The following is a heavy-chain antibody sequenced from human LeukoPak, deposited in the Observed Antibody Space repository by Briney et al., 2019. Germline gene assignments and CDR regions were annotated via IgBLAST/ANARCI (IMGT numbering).Heavy chain of an antibody. D-gene: IGHD5-18*01. CDR2: ISSNGGST. J-gene: IGHJ4*02. Sequence: TGGSLRLSCAASGFTFSSYAMHWVRQAPGKGLEYVSAISSNGGSTYYANSVKGRFTISRDNSKNTLYLQMGSLRAEDTAVYYCARGFDTAFDYWGQGTLVTVSS. V-gene: IGHV3-64*01. CDR3: ARGFDTAFDY. CDR1: GFTFSSYA.